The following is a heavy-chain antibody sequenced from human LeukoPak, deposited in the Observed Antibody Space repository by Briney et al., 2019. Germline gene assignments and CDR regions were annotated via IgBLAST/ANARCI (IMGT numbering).Heavy chain of an antibody. CDR2: IYYDGSIK. J-gene: IGHJ4*02. CDR3: ATWRGSGNYGGYFDY. V-gene: IGHV3-30*12. CDR1: GFTFRNYG. D-gene: IGHD3-10*01. Sequence: GGSLRLSCAASGFTFRNYGMHWVRQAPGKGLEWVTIIYYDGSIKHYADSVRGRFTISRDNSKNTLYLQMNSLRVEDTAIYYCATWRGSGNYGGYFDYWGQGTPVTVSS.